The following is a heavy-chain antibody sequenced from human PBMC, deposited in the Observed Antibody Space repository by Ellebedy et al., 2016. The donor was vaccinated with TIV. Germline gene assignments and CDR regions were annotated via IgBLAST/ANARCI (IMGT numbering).Heavy chain of an antibody. D-gene: IGHD3-3*01. Sequence: GGSLRLXXAASGFTISSYWMNWVRQAPGNGLEWVASIKQDGSETYFVDSVKGRFTISRDNAKNSLYLQMNSLRAEDTAVYYCASRYDFWSGHPPKDYWGQGTLVTVSS. J-gene: IGHJ4*02. V-gene: IGHV3-7*01. CDR2: IKQDGSET. CDR1: GFTISSYW. CDR3: ASRYDFWSGHPPKDY.